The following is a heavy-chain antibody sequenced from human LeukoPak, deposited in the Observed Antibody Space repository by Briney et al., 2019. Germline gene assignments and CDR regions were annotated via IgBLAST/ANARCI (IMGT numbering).Heavy chain of an antibody. CDR1: GGSISSGSYY. Sequence: SETLSLTCTVSGGSISSGSYYWSWIRQPAGKGLEWIVRIYTRGTTNYTPALKSRVNISVETSKNQFSLKLSSVTAADTAVYYCARSPVDTAFFDDWGQGTLVTVSS. J-gene: IGHJ4*02. CDR3: ARSPVDTAFFDD. D-gene: IGHD5-18*01. V-gene: IGHV4-61*02. CDR2: IYTRGTT.